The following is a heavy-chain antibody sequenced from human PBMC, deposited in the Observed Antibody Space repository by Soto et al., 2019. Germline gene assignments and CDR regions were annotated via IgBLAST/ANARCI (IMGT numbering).Heavy chain of an antibody. CDR3: ASLGYYYGSGRQPSTPYTYY. CDR2: IYYSGST. V-gene: IGHV4-39*01. D-gene: IGHD3-10*01. J-gene: IGHJ6*03. Sequence: SETLSLTCTVSGGSISSSSYYWGWIRQPPGKGLEWIGSIYYSGSTYYNPSLKSRVTISVDTSKNQFSLKLSSVTAADTAVYYCASLGYYYGSGRQPSTPYTYY. CDR1: GGSISSSSYY.